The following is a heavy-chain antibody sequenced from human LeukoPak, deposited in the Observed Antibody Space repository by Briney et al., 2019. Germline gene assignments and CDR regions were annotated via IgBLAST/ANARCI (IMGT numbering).Heavy chain of an antibody. J-gene: IGHJ4*02. CDR1: GFTFSNYA. CDR2: ISYDGSNK. Sequence: GGSLRLSCAASGFTFSNYAMHWVRQAPGKGLEWVAVISYDGSNKYYADSVKGRFTISRDNSKNTLYLQMNSLRAEDTAVYYCARVPRTDRFGVVINYYFDYWGQGTLVTVSS. CDR3: ARVPRTDRFGVVINYYFDY. V-gene: IGHV3-30-3*01. D-gene: IGHD3-3*01.